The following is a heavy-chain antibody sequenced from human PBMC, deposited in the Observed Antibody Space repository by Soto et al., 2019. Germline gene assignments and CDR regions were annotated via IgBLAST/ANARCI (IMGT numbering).Heavy chain of an antibody. Sequence: LRLSCAASGFTFSSYSMNWVRQAPGKGLEWVSYISSSSSTIYYADSVKGRFTISRDNAKNSLYLQMNSLRAEDTAVYYCARHPERIAEIGWFDPWGQGTLVTVSS. V-gene: IGHV3-48*01. J-gene: IGHJ5*02. D-gene: IGHD6-13*01. CDR2: ISSSSSTI. CDR1: GFTFSSYS. CDR3: ARHPERIAEIGWFDP.